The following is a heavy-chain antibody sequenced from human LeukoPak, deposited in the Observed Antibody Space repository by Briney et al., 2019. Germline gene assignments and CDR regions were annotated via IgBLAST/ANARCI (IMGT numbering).Heavy chain of an antibody. CDR1: GGTFSSYA. CDR2: IIPIFGTA. Sequence: SVKVSCKPSGGTFSSYAISWVRQAPGQGLEWMGRIIPIFGTANYAQKFQGRVTITTDESTSTAYMELSSLRSEDTAVYYCARDLIVGATEGPWFDPWGQGTLVTVSS. D-gene: IGHD1-26*01. CDR3: ARDLIVGATEGPWFDP. V-gene: IGHV1-69*05. J-gene: IGHJ5*02.